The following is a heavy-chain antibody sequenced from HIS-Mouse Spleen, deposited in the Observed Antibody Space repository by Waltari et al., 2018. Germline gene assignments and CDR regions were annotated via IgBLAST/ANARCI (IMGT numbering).Heavy chain of an antibody. CDR2: IYYSRGT. V-gene: IGHV4-39*07. CDR3: AREIPYSSSWYDWYFDL. CDR1: GGSISSSSYY. J-gene: IGHJ2*01. Sequence: QLQLQESGPGLVKPSETLSLTCPVSGGSISSSSYYWGWIRQPPGKGLEWIGSIYYSRGTYYNPSLKSRVTISVDTSKNHFSLKLSSVTAADTAVYYCAREIPYSSSWYDWYFDLWGRGTLVTVSS. D-gene: IGHD6-13*01.